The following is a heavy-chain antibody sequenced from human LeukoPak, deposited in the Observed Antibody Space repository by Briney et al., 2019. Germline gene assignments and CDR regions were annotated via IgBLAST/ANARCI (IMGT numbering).Heavy chain of an antibody. CDR1: GVTFSSYE. V-gene: IGHV3-48*03. J-gene: IGHJ4*02. CDR2: VSSSGSTI. CDR3: PKDGNSYDSSGYNLTPFAY. Sequence: GGSLRLSCAASGVTFSSYEMNWGREGLGKGVGWGSYVSSSGSTIYYADSVKGGFTVSKDNSKNTLYLQMSSLRAEDTDLYYCPKDGNSYDSSGYNLTPFAYWGQGTLVTVSS. D-gene: IGHD3-22*01.